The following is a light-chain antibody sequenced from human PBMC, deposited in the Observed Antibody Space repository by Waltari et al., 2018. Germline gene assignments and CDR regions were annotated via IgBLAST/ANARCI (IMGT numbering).Light chain of an antibody. V-gene: IGLV3-21*04. J-gene: IGLJ2*01. Sequence: SYVVTQSPSVSVAPGETARNPRGGDNLGSKSVHLYQQSPGQAPVLVISYDSDRPSGIPERFSGSNSGNTATLTISWVEAEDEADYYCLVWHSTIDHQGVFGGGTKLTVL. CDR3: LVWHSTIDHQGV. CDR2: YDS. CDR1: NLGSKS.